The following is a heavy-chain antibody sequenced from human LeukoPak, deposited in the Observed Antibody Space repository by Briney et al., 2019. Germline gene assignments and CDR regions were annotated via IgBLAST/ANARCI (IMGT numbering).Heavy chain of an antibody. CDR1: GFTFSDYY. CDR2: ISSSGSYT. V-gene: IGHV3-11*06. J-gene: IGHJ4*02. D-gene: IGHD1-26*01. CDR3: ARDRAGGSGSYSDY. Sequence: GGSLRLSCAASGFTFSDYYMIWIRQAPGKGLEWVSYISSSGSYTNYADSVKGRVTISRDNAKNSLYLQMNSLGAEDTAVYYCARDRAGGSGSYSDYWGQGTLVTVSS.